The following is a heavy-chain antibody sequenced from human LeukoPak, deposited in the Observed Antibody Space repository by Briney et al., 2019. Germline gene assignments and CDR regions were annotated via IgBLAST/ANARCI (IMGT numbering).Heavy chain of an antibody. CDR3: ARDQGRLIVVRTTHWYFDL. D-gene: IGHD3-22*01. CDR1: GFTFNNYW. J-gene: IGHJ2*01. CDR2: INQDGSEI. V-gene: IGHV3-7*01. Sequence: GGSLRLSCAASGFTFNNYWMSWVRQAPGKGLEWLANINQDGSEIYYVDSVKGRFTISRDNGKNSLYLQINSLRADDTAVYYCARDQGRLIVVRTTHWYFDLWGRGTLVTVSS.